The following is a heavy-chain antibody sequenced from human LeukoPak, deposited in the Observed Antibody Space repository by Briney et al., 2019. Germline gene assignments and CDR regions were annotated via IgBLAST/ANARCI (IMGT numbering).Heavy chain of an antibody. CDR1: GFTFSTFA. D-gene: IGHD4-17*01. V-gene: IGHV3-23*01. J-gene: IGHJ2*01. CDR2: IFPSGGEI. CDR3: ARDGATTVTTNDNWYFDL. Sequence: GGSLRLSCAASGFTFSTFAMIWVRQPPGKGLEWVSSIFPSGGEIHYADSVRGRFTISRDNSKSTLSLQMNSLRAEDTAVYYCARDGATTVTTNDNWYFDLWGRGTLVTVSS.